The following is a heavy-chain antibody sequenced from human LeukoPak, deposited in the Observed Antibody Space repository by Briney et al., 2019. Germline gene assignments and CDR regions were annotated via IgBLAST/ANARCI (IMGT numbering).Heavy chain of an antibody. CDR1: GGSISSYY. CDR2: IYYSGST. Sequence: KPSETLSLTCTVSGGSISSYYWSWLRQPPGKGLEWIGYIYYSGSTNYNPSLKSRVTISVDTSKNQFSLKLSSVTAADTAVYYCARDVKFYYDSSGYYRGFDYWGQGTLVTVSS. V-gene: IGHV4-59*01. D-gene: IGHD3-22*01. J-gene: IGHJ4*02. CDR3: ARDVKFYYDSSGYYRGFDY.